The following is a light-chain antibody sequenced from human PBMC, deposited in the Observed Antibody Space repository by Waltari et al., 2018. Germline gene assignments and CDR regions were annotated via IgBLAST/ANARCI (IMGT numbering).Light chain of an antibody. J-gene: IGKJ1*01. Sequence: DIQMTQSPSSASASVGDRVTITCRASQSISTRLAWYQQKPGKAPRLLIYDASSLQSGVPSRFSGRGSGTDFTLTISSLQPEDFATYSCQQGNSFPPTFGQGTKVEI. V-gene: IGKV1-12*01. CDR1: QSISTR. CDR2: DAS. CDR3: QQGNSFPPT.